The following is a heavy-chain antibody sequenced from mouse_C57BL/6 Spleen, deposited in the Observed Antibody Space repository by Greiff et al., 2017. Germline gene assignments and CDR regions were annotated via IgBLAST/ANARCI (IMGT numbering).Heavy chain of an antibody. CDR3: ARLEDYYGSSYEYYYAMDY. D-gene: IGHD1-1*01. Sequence: QVQLQQPGAELVKPGASVKLSCKASGYTFTSYWMQWVKQRPGQGLEWIGEIDPSDSYTNYNQKVKGKATLTVDTSSSTAYMQLSSLTSEDSAVYYCARLEDYYGSSYEYYYAMDYWGQGTSVTVSS. J-gene: IGHJ4*01. CDR1: GYTFTSYW. V-gene: IGHV1-50*01. CDR2: IDPSDSYT.